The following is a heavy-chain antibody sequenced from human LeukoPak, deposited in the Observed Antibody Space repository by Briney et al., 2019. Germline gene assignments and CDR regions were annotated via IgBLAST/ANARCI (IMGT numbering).Heavy chain of an antibody. CDR3: ARDVGYSSSAGYFDY. J-gene: IGHJ4*02. V-gene: IGHV4-4*02. Sequence: SGTLSLTCAVSGGSISSSNWWSWVRQPPGKGLEWIGEIYHSGSTNYNPSLKSRVTISVDKSKNQFSLKLSSVTAADTAVYYCARDVGYSSSAGYFDYWGQGTLVTVSS. D-gene: IGHD6-6*01. CDR1: GGSISSSNW. CDR2: IYHSGST.